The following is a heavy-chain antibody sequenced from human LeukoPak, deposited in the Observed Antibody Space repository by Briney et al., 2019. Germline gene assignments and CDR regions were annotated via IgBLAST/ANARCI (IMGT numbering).Heavy chain of an antibody. CDR2: IIPIFGTA. V-gene: IGHV1-69*05. Sequence: ASVKASCKASGGTFSSYAISWVRQAPGQGLEWMGGIIPIFGTANYAQKFQGRVTITTDESTSTAYMELSSLRSEDTAVYYCARGEAYYYDSSGYYPFDYWGQGTLVTVSS. CDR3: ARGEAYYYDSSGYYPFDY. J-gene: IGHJ4*02. D-gene: IGHD3-22*01. CDR1: GGTFSSYA.